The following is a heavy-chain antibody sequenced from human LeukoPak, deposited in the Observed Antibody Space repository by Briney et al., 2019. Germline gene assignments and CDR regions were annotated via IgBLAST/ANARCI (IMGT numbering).Heavy chain of an antibody. CDR3: ARVSTTTYYYFYYMDV. D-gene: IGHD5/OR15-5a*01. J-gene: IGHJ6*03. CDR2: IYHSGST. Sequence: SETLSLTCTVSGASISSSSSYWGWIRQPPGKGLQWIGSIYHSGSTYYTPSLKSRVTISVDTSKNQFSLKLSSVTAADTAVYYCARVSTTTYYYFYYMDVWGKGTTVTVSS. V-gene: IGHV4-39*07. CDR1: GASISSSSSY.